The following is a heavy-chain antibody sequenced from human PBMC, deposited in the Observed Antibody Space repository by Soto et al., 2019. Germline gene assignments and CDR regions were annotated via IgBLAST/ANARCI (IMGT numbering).Heavy chain of an antibody. CDR1: GYTFTSYG. V-gene: IGHV1-18*01. J-gene: IGHJ5*02. Sequence: ASVKVSFKASGYTFTSYGISWLRQAPGQGLEWMGWISAYNGNTNYAQKLQGRVTMTTDTSTSTAYMELRSLRSDDTAVYYCARAGYYYGWFDPWGQGTLVTVSS. CDR2: ISAYNGNT. D-gene: IGHD3-22*01. CDR3: ARAGYYYGWFDP.